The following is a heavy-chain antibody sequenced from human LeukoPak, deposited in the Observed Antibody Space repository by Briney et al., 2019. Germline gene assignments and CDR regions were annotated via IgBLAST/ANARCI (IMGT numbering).Heavy chain of an antibody. V-gene: IGHV3-30*02. J-gene: IGHJ4*02. CDR2: IRYDGSNK. D-gene: IGHD6-13*01. Sequence: GGSLRLSCATSGFTFSSYGMHWVRQAPGKGLEWVAFIRYDGSNKYYADSVKGRFIISRDNSKNTLYLQMNSLRAEDTAVYYCARGAAAGTYFDYWGQGTLVTVSS. CDR1: GFTFSSYG. CDR3: ARGAAAGTYFDY.